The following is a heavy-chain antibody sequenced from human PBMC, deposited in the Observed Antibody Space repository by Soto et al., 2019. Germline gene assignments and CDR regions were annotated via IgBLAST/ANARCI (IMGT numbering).Heavy chain of an antibody. Sequence: QVQLVQSGAEVKKPGASVKVSCKASGYTFTSYGISWVRQAPGQGLEWMGWISAYNGNTNYAQKLQGRVTMTTDTSTSTAYMELRSLRSDDTAVYYCAGVPLNGDYVDRRWFDPWGQGTLVTVSS. CDR1: GYTFTSYG. CDR2: ISAYNGNT. CDR3: AGVPLNGDYVDRRWFDP. J-gene: IGHJ5*02. V-gene: IGHV1-18*01. D-gene: IGHD4-17*01.